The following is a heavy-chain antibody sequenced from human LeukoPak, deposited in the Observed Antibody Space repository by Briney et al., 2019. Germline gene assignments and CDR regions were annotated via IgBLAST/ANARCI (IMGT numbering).Heavy chain of an antibody. Sequence: SVKVSCKASGGTSSNYATNWVRQAPGQGLEWMGGIIPIFGTPNYAQKFQGRVTVTADESTSTAYMELSSLRSEDTAVYYCARGRYPNWFDPWGQGTLVTVSS. CDR3: ARGRYPNWFDP. J-gene: IGHJ5*02. D-gene: IGHD1-14*01. CDR2: IIPIFGTP. V-gene: IGHV1-69*13. CDR1: GGTSSNYA.